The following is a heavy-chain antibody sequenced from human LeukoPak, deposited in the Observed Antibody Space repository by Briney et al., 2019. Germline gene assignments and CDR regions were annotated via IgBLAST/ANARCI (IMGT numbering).Heavy chain of an antibody. CDR2: INPNSGGT. Sequence: ASVKVSCKASGYTFTGYYMHWVRQAPGQGLEWMGWINPNSGGTNYAQKFQGRVTMTRDTSISTAYMELSRLRSDDTAVYYCARDSHSPYYYDSSGYPDYWGQGTLVTVSS. CDR1: GYTFTGYY. V-gene: IGHV1-2*02. CDR3: ARDSHSPYYYDSSGYPDY. J-gene: IGHJ4*02. D-gene: IGHD3-22*01.